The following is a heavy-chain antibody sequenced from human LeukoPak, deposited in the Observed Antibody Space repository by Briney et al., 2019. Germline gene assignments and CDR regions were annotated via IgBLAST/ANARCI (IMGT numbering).Heavy chain of an antibody. D-gene: IGHD6-19*01. J-gene: IGHJ4*02. CDR1: GFTFSSYS. Sequence: GGSLRLSCAASGFTFSSYSMNWVRQAPGKGLEWVSSISSSSSYIYYADSVKGRFTISRDNAKNSLYLQMNRLRAEDTAVYYCARAIAHGPVPLGDYWGQGTLVTVSS. V-gene: IGHV3-21*01. CDR3: ARAIAHGPVPLGDY. CDR2: ISSSSSYI.